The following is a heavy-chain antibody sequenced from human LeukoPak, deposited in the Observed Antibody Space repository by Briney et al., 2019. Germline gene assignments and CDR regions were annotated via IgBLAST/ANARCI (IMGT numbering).Heavy chain of an antibody. V-gene: IGHV3-48*04. CDR3: AREGDGYFDY. CDR2: ISSSSSTI. J-gene: IGHJ4*02. CDR1: GFTFSSYS. D-gene: IGHD5-24*01. Sequence: GGSLRLSCAASGFTFSSYSMNWVRQAPGKGLEWVSYISSSSSTIYYADSVKGRFTISRDNAKNSLYLQMNSLRAEDTAAYYCAREGDGYFDYWGQGTLVTVSS.